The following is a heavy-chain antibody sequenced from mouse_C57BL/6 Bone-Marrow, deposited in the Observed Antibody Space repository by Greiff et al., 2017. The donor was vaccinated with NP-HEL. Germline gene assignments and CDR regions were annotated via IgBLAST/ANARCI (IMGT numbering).Heavy chain of an antibody. CDR1: GYSFTGYY. V-gene: IGHV1-42*01. CDR2: INPSTGGT. J-gene: IGHJ1*03. D-gene: IGHD2-3*01. Sequence: EVKLMESGPELVKPGASVKISCKASGYSFTGYYMNWVKQSPEKSLEWIGEINPSTGGTTYNQKFKAKATLTVDKSSSTAYMQLKSLTSEDSAVYYCARRGYFYWYFDVWGTGTTVTVSS. CDR3: ARRGYFYWYFDV.